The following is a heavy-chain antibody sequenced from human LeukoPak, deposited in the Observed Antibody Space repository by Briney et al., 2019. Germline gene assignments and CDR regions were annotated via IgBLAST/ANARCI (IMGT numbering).Heavy chain of an antibody. V-gene: IGHV1-46*01. Sequence: ASVKVSCKASGYTFTSYYMHWVRQAPGQGLEWMGIINPSGGSTSYAQKFQGRVTMTRDTSISTAYMELSRLRSDDTAVYYCARDRAGLLWFGELTDYWGQGTLVTVSS. CDR2: INPSGGST. CDR1: GYTFTSYY. D-gene: IGHD3-10*01. J-gene: IGHJ4*02. CDR3: ARDRAGLLWFGELTDY.